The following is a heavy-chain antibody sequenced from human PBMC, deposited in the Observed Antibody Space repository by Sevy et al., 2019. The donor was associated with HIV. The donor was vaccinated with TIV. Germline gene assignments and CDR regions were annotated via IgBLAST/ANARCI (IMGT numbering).Heavy chain of an antibody. CDR2: IYKTGST. D-gene: IGHD3-16*01. V-gene: IGHV4-61*01. CDR1: GGSVSSGTYY. CDR3: ARVPRGQLWYSGSLGGYYYHMDV. Sequence: SETLSLSCSVSGGSVSSGTYYWSWIRQPPGKGLKWIGHIYKTGSTNYKLSLQSRVIISVDTSTNQFSLRLRSVTAADTAVYYCARVPRGQLWYSGSLGGYYYHMDVWGKGTTVTVSS. J-gene: IGHJ6*03.